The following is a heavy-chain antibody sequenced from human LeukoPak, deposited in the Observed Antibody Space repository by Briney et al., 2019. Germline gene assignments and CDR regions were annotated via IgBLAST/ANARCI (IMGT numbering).Heavy chain of an antibody. CDR1: GFTFSSYA. CDR3: ARDWSGGSWITRWFDP. J-gene: IGHJ5*02. CDR2: ISYDGSNK. Sequence: GGSLRLSCAASGFTFSSYAMHWVRQAPGKGLEWVAVISYDGSNKYYADSVKGRFTISRDNSKNTLYLQMNSLRAEDTAVYYCARDWSGGSWITRWFDPWGQGTLVTVSS. V-gene: IGHV3-30*04. D-gene: IGHD2-15*01.